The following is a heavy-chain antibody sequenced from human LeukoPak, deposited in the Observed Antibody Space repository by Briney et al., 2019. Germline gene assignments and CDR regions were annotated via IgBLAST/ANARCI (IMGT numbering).Heavy chain of an antibody. CDR3: ARAPGYCSSTSCYWYYYYMDV. CDR1: GESISGFY. J-gene: IGHJ6*03. Sequence: PSETLSLTCTVSGESISGFYWNWIRQPPGKGLEWLCYIYYSGSTNYNPSLKNRVTTSVDRSKNQFSLKLSSVTAADTAVYYCARAPGYCSSTSCYWYYYYMDVWGKGTTVTVSS. V-gene: IGHV4-59*12. CDR2: IYYSGST. D-gene: IGHD2-2*01.